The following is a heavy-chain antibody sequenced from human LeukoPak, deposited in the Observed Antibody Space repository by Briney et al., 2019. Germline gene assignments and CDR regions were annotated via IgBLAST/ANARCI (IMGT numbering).Heavy chain of an antibody. CDR3: ARQYDYVWGSYRATFDY. V-gene: IGHV4-39*01. Sequence: PSETLSLTCTVSGGSISSSSYYWGWIRQPPGEGLEWIVRIYYSGSTYYNPSLKSRVTISVDTSKNQFSLKLSSVTAADTAVYYCARQYDYVWGSYRATFDYWGQGTLVTVSS. CDR1: GGSISSSSYY. CDR2: IYYSGST. J-gene: IGHJ4*02. D-gene: IGHD3-16*02.